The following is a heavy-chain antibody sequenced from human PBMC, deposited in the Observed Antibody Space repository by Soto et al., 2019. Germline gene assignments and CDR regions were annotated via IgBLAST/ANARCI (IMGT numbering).Heavy chain of an antibody. V-gene: IGHV4-59*01. Sequence: PSETLSLTCTVSGVSISSYYWSWIRPPPGKGLEWIGYFYYSGSTYYNPSLKSRVTISVDTSKNQFSLKLSSVTAADTAVYYCARDKGIVGDYLYGMDVWGQGTTVTVSS. CDR3: ARDKGIVGDYLYGMDV. CDR2: FYYSGST. D-gene: IGHD3-16*02. J-gene: IGHJ6*02. CDR1: GVSISSYY.